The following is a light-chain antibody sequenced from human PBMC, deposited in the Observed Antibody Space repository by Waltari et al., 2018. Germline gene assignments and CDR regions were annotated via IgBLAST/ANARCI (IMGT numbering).Light chain of an antibody. V-gene: IGKV1-39*01. J-gene: IGKJ2*03. CDR2: SAS. CDR1: QNIRNY. Sequence: DIQLTQSPSSLSASVGDRVTISCRAGQNIRNYLNWYQHSPGQAPKLLIHSASNLQDGVPSRFSGSGSGTDFTLTISSLQAEDFATYYCQQSYSTLYSFGQGTK. CDR3: QQSYSTLYS.